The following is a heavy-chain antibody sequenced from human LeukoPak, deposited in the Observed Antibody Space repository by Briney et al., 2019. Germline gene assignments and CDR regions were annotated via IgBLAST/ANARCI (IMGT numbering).Heavy chain of an antibody. Sequence: SETLSLTCTVSGGSISSYYWSWIRQPPGKGLEWIGYIYTSGSTNYNPSLKSRDTISIDTSKNQFSLKLSSVTAADTAVYYCARADYYYYMDVWGKGTTVTVSS. J-gene: IGHJ6*03. CDR2: IYTSGST. V-gene: IGHV4-4*09. CDR3: ARADYYYYMDV. CDR1: GGSISSYY.